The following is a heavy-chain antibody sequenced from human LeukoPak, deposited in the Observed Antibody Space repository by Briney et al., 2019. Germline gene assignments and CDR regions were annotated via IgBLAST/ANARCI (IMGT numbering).Heavy chain of an antibody. J-gene: IGHJ5*02. V-gene: IGHV4-59*08. Sequence: PSETLSLTCTVSGGSTSSDYWSWIRQSPGKGLEWVGYVYNRGDTGKNPSLKSRVTILLDTSKNQCSLKLTSVSAADTAVYYCAKPPPLGYCSSTSCYRSATYNWFDPWGQGTLVTVSS. CDR2: VYNRGDT. CDR1: GGSTSSDY. CDR3: AKPPPLGYCSSTSCYRSATYNWFDP. D-gene: IGHD2-2*02.